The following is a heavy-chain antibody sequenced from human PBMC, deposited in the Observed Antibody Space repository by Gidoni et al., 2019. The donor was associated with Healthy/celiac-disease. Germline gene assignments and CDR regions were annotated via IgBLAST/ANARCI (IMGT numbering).Heavy chain of an antibody. D-gene: IGHD3-3*01. J-gene: IGHJ6*02. CDR3: AIWHLYYDFWSGYYTYYYYGMDV. CDR1: GHTFTSCN. Sequence: QVQLVQSGAAVKKPGASVKVSCKASGHTFTSCNINWVRHVTGQGLEWMCWMYPNSGNTGYAQKSQGRVTMTRYTSISTAYMELSSLRSSDTAGYYCAIWHLYYDFWSGYYTYYYYGMDVWGQGTTVTVSS. V-gene: IGHV1-8*01. CDR2: MYPNSGNT.